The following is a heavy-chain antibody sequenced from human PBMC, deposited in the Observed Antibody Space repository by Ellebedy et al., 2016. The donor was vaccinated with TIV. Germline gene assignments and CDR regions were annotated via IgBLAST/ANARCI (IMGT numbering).Heavy chain of an antibody. CDR3: AKSRGYSSSWSLVY. Sequence: GESLKISCAAPGFTFSSYAMSWVRQAPGKGLEWVSAISGSGGSTYYADSVRGRFTISRDNSKNTLYLQMNSLRAEDTAVYYCAKSRGYSSSWSLVYWGQGTLVTVSS. CDR1: GFTFSSYA. CDR2: ISGSGGST. V-gene: IGHV3-23*01. D-gene: IGHD6-13*01. J-gene: IGHJ4*02.